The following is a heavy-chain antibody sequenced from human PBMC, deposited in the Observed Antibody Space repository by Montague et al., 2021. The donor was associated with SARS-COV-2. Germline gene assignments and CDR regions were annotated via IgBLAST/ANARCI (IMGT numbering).Heavy chain of an antibody. J-gene: IGHJ6*02. Sequence: SESLSLTYSVSGGSLSTYYWSWIRQPPGKGLEWIGYIDDSGTTRYNPSLRSRATISLDLSKNQFSLDLNSVTAADTAVYYCARNAYNHYGLDVWGQGTTVTVSS. V-gene: IGHV4-59*08. CDR2: IDDSGTT. CDR1: GGSLSTYY. CDR3: ARNAYNHYGLDV.